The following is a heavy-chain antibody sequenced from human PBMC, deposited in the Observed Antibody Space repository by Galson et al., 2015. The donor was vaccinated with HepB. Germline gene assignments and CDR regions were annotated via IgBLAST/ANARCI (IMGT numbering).Heavy chain of an antibody. D-gene: IGHD3-22*01. CDR2: INPNSGGT. CDR3: ARTITMMGPSDAFDI. V-gene: IGHV1-2*04. J-gene: IGHJ3*02. Sequence: SVKVSCKASGYTFTGYYMHWVRQAPGQGLEWMGWINPNSGGTNYAQRFQGWVTMTRDTSISTAYMELSRLRSDDTAVYYCARTITMMGPSDAFDIWGQGTMVTVSS. CDR1: GYTFTGYY.